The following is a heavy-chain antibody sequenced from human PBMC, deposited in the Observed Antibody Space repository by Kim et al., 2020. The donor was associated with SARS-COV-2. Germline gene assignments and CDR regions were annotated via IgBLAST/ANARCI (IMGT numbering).Heavy chain of an antibody. Sequence: SETLSLTCTVSGGSITYYYWSWIRQPPGKGLDWIGYIYYSGSTNYNPSLKSRVTISVDTSKNQFSLKLSSVTAADTAVYYCARMGYYYDSSGYYYRATALDIWGQGTMVTVSS. CDR2: IYYSGST. J-gene: IGHJ3*02. D-gene: IGHD3-22*01. CDR1: GGSITYYY. CDR3: ARMGYYYDSSGYYYRATALDI. V-gene: IGHV4-59*13.